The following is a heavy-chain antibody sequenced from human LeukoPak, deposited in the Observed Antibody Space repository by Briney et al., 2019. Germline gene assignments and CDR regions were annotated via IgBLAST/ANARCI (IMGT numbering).Heavy chain of an antibody. CDR3: ATHYYDSSGYYSPDY. D-gene: IGHD3-22*01. CDR1: GFTFSSYA. Sequence: PWGSLRLSCAASGFTFSSYAMHWVRQAPGKGLEWVTIISHDGSNKYYADSVKGRFTISRDNSTNTLYLQMNSLRAEDTAVYYCATHYYDSSGYYSPDYWGQGTLVTVSS. J-gene: IGHJ4*02. CDR2: ISHDGSNK. V-gene: IGHV3-30-3*01.